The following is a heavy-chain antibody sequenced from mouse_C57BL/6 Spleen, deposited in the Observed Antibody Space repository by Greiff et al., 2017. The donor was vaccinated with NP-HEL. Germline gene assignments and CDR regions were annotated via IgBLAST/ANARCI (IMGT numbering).Heavy chain of an antibody. CDR1: GFSLTSYG. CDR2: IWRGGST. D-gene: IGHD1-1*01. Sequence: VMLVESGPGLVQPSQSLSITCTVSGFSLTSYGVHWVRQSPGKGLEWLGVIWRGGSTDYNAAFMSRLSITKDNSKSQVFFKMNILQADDTAIYYCAKNHYYGSSFHFDYWGQGTTLTVSS. V-gene: IGHV2-5*01. J-gene: IGHJ2*01. CDR3: AKNHYYGSSFHFDY.